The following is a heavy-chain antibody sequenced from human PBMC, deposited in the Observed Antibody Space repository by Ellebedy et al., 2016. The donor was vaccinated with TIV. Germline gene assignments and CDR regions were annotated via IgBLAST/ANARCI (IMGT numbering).Heavy chain of an antibody. J-gene: IGHJ5*02. CDR1: GGPFSGYY. CDR2: IDYSGST. CDR3: ARGHMTTVTTKMVDDWFDP. V-gene: IGHV4-34*11. Sequence: SETLSLTCAVYGGPFSGYYWSWLRQPPGKGLEWIGYIDYSGSTNYSPSLKSRVTMSIDTAKNQFSLNLTSVTAADTAVYYCARGHMTTVTTKMVDDWFDPWGQGTLVTVSS. D-gene: IGHD4-17*01.